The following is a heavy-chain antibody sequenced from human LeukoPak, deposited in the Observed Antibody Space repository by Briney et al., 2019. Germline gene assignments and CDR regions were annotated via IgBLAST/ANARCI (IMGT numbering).Heavy chain of an antibody. D-gene: IGHD3-10*01. CDR3: ARDYGSGSFNWFDP. CDR1: GYTFTSYG. J-gene: IGHJ5*02. CDR2: INPNSGGT. V-gene: IGHV1-2*02. Sequence: ASVKVSCKASGYTFTSYGISWVRQAPGQGLEWMGWINPNSGGTNYAQKFQGRVTMTRDTSVSTAYMELSRLRSDDTAVYYCARDYGSGSFNWFDPWGQGTLVTVSS.